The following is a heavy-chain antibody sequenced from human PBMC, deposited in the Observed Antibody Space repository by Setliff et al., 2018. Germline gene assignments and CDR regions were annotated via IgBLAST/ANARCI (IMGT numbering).Heavy chain of an antibody. CDR3: ARDRRIVGARHAFDI. CDR1: GGSISSGGYY. V-gene: IGHV4-31*03. Sequence: SETLSLTCTVSGGSISSGGYYWSWIRQHPGKGLGWIGYIYYSGSTYYNPSLKSRVTISVDTSKNQFSLKLSSVTAADTAVYYCARDRRIVGARHAFDIWGQGTMVTVSS. D-gene: IGHD1-26*01. CDR2: IYYSGST. J-gene: IGHJ3*02.